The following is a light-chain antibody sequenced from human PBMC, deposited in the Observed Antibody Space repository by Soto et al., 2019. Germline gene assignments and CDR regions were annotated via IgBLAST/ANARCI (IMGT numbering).Light chain of an antibody. Sequence: EIVLTQSPGTLSLSPGERATLSCRASPSVSSSYLAWYRQKPGQAPRLLIYDASKRATGIPDRFSGSGSGTDFTLTISRLEPEDFVVYYCQQYGSSSYTFGQGTKLEIK. V-gene: IGKV3-20*01. J-gene: IGKJ2*01. CDR3: QQYGSSSYT. CDR1: PSVSSSY. CDR2: DAS.